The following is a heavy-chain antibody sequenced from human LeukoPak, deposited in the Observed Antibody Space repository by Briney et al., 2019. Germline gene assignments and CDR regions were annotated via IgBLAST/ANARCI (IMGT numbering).Heavy chain of an antibody. Sequence: PGGSLRLSCAASGFTFSNHGMHWVRQAPGKGLEWVAFIRYDGSNKYYGDAVKGRFTISRDNSKNTLYLQMNSLRGDDTAVYYCAKDLSQGPYCTNGVCSMIFDHWGQGTQVTVSS. CDR3: AKDLSQGPYCTNGVCSMIFDH. V-gene: IGHV3-30*02. CDR1: GFTFSNHG. J-gene: IGHJ4*02. CDR2: IRYDGSNK. D-gene: IGHD2-8*01.